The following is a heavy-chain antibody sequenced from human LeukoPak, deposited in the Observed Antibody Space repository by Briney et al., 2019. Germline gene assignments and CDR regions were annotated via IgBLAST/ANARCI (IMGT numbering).Heavy chain of an antibody. CDR3: AKENRVYCSSTSCYKRGPYYFDY. Sequence: GGSLRLSYAASGFTFDDYAMHWVRQAPGKGLEWVSGISWNSGSIGYADPVKGRFTISRDNAKNSLYLQMNSLRAEDTALYYCAKENRVYCSSTSCYKRGPYYFDYWGQGTLVTVSS. CDR2: ISWNSGSI. J-gene: IGHJ4*02. CDR1: GFTFDDYA. D-gene: IGHD2-2*02. V-gene: IGHV3-9*01.